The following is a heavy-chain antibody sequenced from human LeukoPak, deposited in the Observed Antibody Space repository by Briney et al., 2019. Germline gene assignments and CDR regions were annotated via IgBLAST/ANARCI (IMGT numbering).Heavy chain of an antibody. CDR2: IIPILGIA. CDR3: ARSEQLYNWFDP. V-gene: IGHV1-69*02. J-gene: IGHJ5*02. CDR1: GGTFSSYT. D-gene: IGHD6-6*01. Sequence: ASVKVSRKASGGTFSSYTISWVRQAPGQGLEWMGRIIPILGIANYAQKFQGRVTITADKSTSTAYMELSSLRSEDTAVYYCARSEQLYNWFDPWGQGTLVTVSS.